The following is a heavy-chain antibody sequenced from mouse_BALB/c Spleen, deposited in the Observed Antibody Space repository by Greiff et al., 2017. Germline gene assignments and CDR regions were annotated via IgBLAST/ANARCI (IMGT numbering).Heavy chain of an antibody. J-gene: IGHJ4*01. CDR3: TREGYGNYYAMDY. CDR2: IYPSDSYT. V-gene: IGHV1-69*02. Sequence: VQLQQPGAELVRPGASVKLSCKASGYTFTSYWINWVKQRPGQGLEWIGNIYPSDSYTNYNQKFKDKATLTVDKSSSTAYMQLSSPTSEDSAVYYCTREGYGNYYAMDYWGQGTSVTVSS. CDR1: GYTFTSYW. D-gene: IGHD2-10*02.